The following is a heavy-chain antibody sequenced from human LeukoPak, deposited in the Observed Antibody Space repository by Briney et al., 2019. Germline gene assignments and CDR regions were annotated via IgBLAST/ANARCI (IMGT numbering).Heavy chain of an antibody. CDR2: ISGGDGSP. CDR3: AKGESHPKYYFDY. D-gene: IGHD3-10*01. CDR1: GFTFSTYA. V-gene: IGHV3-23*01. J-gene: IGHJ4*02. Sequence: PGGSLRLSCAASGFTFSTYALSWVRQAPGKGLEWVSSISGGDGSPYYADSVKGRFTISRDNSKNTLYLQMNSLRAEDTAVYYCAKGESHPKYYFDYWGQGTLVTVSS.